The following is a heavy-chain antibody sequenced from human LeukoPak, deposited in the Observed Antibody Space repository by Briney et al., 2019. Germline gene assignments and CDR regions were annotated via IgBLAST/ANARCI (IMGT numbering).Heavy chain of an antibody. CDR3: ARDLDFWSGYSYYFDY. D-gene: IGHD3-3*01. CDR1: GFTFSSYS. CDR2: ISSSSSYI. V-gene: IGHV3-21*01. Sequence: MSGGSLRLSCAASGFTFSSYSMNWVRQAPGKGLEWVSSISSSSSYIYYADSVKGRFTISRDNAKNSLYLQMNSLRAEDTAVYYCARDLDFWSGYSYYFDYWGQGTLVTVSS. J-gene: IGHJ4*02.